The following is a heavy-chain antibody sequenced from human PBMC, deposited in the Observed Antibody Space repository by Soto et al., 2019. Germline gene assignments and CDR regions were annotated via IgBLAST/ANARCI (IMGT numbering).Heavy chain of an antibody. J-gene: IGHJ6*02. V-gene: IGHV2-70*01. CDR2: IGWDDDK. CDR1: GFSLSTSGMC. Sequence: SGPTLVNPTQTLTLTCTFSGFSLSTSGMCVSWIRQPPGKALEWLALIGWDDDKYYSTSLKTRLTISKDTSKNQVVLTMTNMDTVDKAPYYCARIAAPGHYYYGMDVWGQGT. CDR3: ARIAAPGHYYYGMDV. D-gene: IGHD6-13*01.